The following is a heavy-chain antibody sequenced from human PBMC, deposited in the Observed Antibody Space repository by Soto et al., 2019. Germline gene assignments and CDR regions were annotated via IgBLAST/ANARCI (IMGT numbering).Heavy chain of an antibody. CDR1: GGCVSSGSYY. CDR2: IYYSGST. Sequence: SETLSLTCTVSGGCVSSGSYYWSWIRQPPGKGLEWIGYIYYSGSTNYNPSLKSRVTISVDTSKNQFSLKLSSVTAADTAVYYCARGTTMIVVVYDYWGQGTLVTVS. J-gene: IGHJ4*02. V-gene: IGHV4-61*01. D-gene: IGHD3-22*01. CDR3: ARGTTMIVVVYDY.